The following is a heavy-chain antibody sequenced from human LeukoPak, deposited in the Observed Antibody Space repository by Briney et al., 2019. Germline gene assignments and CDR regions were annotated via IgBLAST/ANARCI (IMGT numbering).Heavy chain of an antibody. Sequence: PGRSLRLSCAASGFTFSSYAMHWVRQAPGKGLEWVAVISYDGSNKYYADSVKGRFTISRDNSKNTLYLQMNSLRAEDTAIYYCAKAGTVGATFRMGYWGQGTLVTVSS. J-gene: IGHJ4*02. V-gene: IGHV3-30-3*01. CDR3: AKAGTVGATFRMGY. CDR1: GFTFSSYA. D-gene: IGHD1-26*01. CDR2: ISYDGSNK.